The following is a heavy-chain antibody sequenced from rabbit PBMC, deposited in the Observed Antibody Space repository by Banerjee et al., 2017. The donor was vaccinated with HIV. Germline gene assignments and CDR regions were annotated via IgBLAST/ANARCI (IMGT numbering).Heavy chain of an antibody. J-gene: IGHJ2*01. CDR3: ARGYAGVGDVAGAFDS. D-gene: IGHD4-2*01. V-gene: IGHV1S45*01. CDR1: GFSFSSSYW. Sequence: QEQLVESGGGLVQPEGSLTLTCTASGFSFSSSYWICWVRQAPGKGLEWIACIDGGSSGSTYYASWAKGRFTISKTSSTTVTLQMTSLTAADTATYFCARGYAGVGDVAGAFDSWGQGTLVTVS. CDR2: IDGGSSGST.